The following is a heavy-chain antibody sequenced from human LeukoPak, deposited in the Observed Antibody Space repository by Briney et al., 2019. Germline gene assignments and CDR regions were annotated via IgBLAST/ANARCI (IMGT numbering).Heavy chain of an antibody. J-gene: IGHJ5*02. CDR2: INPNSGGT. D-gene: IGHD2-2*01. CDR1: GYTFTDYY. Sequence: ASVKVSCKASGYTFTDYYMHWVRQAPGQGLEWMGWINPNSGGTNYAQKFQGRVTVTRDTSISTVYMDLSGLTSDDTAMYYCARVRPCTTATCYRWFDPWGQGALVTVSS. V-gene: IGHV1-2*02. CDR3: ARVRPCTTATCYRWFDP.